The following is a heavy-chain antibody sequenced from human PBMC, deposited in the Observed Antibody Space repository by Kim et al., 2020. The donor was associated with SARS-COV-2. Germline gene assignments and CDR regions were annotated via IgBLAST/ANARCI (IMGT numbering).Heavy chain of an antibody. J-gene: IGHJ4*02. V-gene: IGHV3-30*03. CDR3: ATDYEEAAGTSYY. CDR2: ISYDGSYK. Sequence: GGSLRLSCAASGFIFSNYGMHWVRQAPGKGLEWVAVISYDGSYKNYADSVKGRFTISRDNSKNTLYLQMNSLRPEETAMYYCATDYEEAAGTSYYWGQGT. D-gene: IGHD3-3*01. CDR1: GFIFSNYG.